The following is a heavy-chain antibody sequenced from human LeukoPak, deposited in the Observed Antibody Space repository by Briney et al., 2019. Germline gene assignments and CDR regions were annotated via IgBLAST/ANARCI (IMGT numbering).Heavy chain of an antibody. Sequence: SETLSLTCTVSGGAISSGDYYWSWIRQPPGKGLEWIGYIYYSGSTYYNPSLKSRVTISVDTSKNQFSLKLSSVTAADTAVYYCVRVRFNDVWGSYRLGDWGQGTLLSVSS. CDR1: GGAISSGDYY. CDR3: VRVRFNDVWGSYRLGD. CDR2: IYYSGST. V-gene: IGHV4-30-4*01. D-gene: IGHD3-16*02. J-gene: IGHJ4*02.